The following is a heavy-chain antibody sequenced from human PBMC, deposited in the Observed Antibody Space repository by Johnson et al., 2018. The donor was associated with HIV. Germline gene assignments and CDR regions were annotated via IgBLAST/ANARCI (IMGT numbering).Heavy chain of an antibody. Sequence: QVQLVESGGGLVQPGGSLRLSCAASGFSVSNNYMSWVRQAPGKGLEWVAVISYDGSNKYYADSVKGRFTISRDNSKNTLHLQMNSRRAEDTALYYCARELTSGGSMAFDIWGQGTMVTVSS. V-gene: IGHV3-30-3*01. CDR2: ISYDGSNK. J-gene: IGHJ3*02. CDR3: ARELTSGGSMAFDI. CDR1: GFSVSNNY. D-gene: IGHD1-26*01.